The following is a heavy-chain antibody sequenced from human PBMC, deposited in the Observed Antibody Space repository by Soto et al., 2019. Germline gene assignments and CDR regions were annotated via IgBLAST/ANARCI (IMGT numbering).Heavy chain of an antibody. V-gene: IGHV4-59*01. CDR3: ARGEDAFFYYGLDV. CDR1: GGSITSSY. Sequence: GTLSLTCTVSGGSITSSYWSWIRRPPGKGLEWIAYIYDTGISGYTPSTSYNPSLKSRVTMSADTSKSQFSLKLTSVTAADTAVYYCARGEDAFFYYGLDVWGQGITVTVSS. CDR2: IYDTGISGYTPST. J-gene: IGHJ6*02.